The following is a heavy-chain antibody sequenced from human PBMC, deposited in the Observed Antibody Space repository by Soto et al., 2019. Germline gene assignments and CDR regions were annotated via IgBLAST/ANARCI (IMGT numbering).Heavy chain of an antibody. D-gene: IGHD4-17*01. J-gene: IGHJ5*02. CDR3: ARLYYGELRGWFDP. V-gene: IGHV4-39*01. Sequence: PSETLSLTCTVSGGSISSSSYYWGWIRQPPGKGLEWIGSIYYSGSTYYNPSLKSRVTISVDTSKNQFSLKLSSVTAADMAVYYCARLYYGELRGWFDPWGQGTLVTVSS. CDR1: GGSISSSSYY. CDR2: IYYSGST.